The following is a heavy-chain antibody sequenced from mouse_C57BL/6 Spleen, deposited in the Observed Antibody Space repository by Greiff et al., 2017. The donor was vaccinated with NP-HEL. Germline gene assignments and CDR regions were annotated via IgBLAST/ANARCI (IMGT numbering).Heavy chain of an antibody. D-gene: IGHD1-1*01. CDR2: IDPSDSYT. V-gene: IGHV1-69*01. CDR1: GYIFTSYW. CDR3: ARSTGDYYGSSFDY. J-gene: IGHJ2*01. Sequence: VQLQQPGAELVMPGASVKLSCKASGYIFTSYWMHWVKQRPGQGLEWIGEIDPSDSYTNYNQKFKGKSTLTVDKSSSTAYMQLSSLTSEDSAVYYCARSTGDYYGSSFDYWGQGTTLTVSS.